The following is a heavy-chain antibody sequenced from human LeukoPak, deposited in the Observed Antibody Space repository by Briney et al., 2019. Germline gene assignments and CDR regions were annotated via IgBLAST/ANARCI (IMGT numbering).Heavy chain of an antibody. CDR1: GGPISSGGYS. V-gene: IGHV4-30-2*01. D-gene: IGHD6-19*01. CDR2: IYHSGST. Sequence: PSETLSLTCAVSGGPISSGGYSWSWIRQPPGKGLEWIGYIYHSGSTYYNPSLKSRVTISVDRSKNQFSLKLSSVTAADTAVYYCARAPRVAGTFDYWGQGTLVTVSS. CDR3: ARAPRVAGTFDY. J-gene: IGHJ4*02.